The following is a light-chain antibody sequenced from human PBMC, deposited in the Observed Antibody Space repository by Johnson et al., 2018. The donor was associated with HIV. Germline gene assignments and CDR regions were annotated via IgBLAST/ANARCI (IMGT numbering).Light chain of an antibody. Sequence: QSVLTQSPSVSAAPGQKVTISCSGSSSNIGNNYVSWYQQLPGTAPKLLMYDNNKRPSGIPNRFSGSKSGTSANRGINGLQTGDEADYYWGTWDSSLSAGFYVFGTGTKVTVL. CDR3: GTWDSSLSAGFYV. CDR1: SSNIGNNY. CDR2: DNN. J-gene: IGLJ1*01. V-gene: IGLV1-51*01.